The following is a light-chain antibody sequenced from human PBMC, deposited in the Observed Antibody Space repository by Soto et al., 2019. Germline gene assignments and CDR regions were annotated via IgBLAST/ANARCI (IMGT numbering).Light chain of an antibody. CDR1: QGIKNH. CDR2: SAS. Sequence: DIQMTQSPSSLSASVGDRVTITCRASQGIKNHLAWYQKKPGTVPKLLIYSASTLQAGVPSRFSGSGSGTDLRLTISSLQPEDVATYYCQKYDNVPATFGPGTRLEI. CDR3: QKYDNVPAT. V-gene: IGKV1-27*01. J-gene: IGKJ5*01.